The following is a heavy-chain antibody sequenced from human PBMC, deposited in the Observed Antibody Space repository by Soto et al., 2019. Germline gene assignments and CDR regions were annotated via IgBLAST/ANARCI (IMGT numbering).Heavy chain of an antibody. CDR2: VYYNGST. CDR1: GGPIAPFY. J-gene: IGHJ4*02. Sequence: SETLSLTCTVSGGPIAPFYWTWIRQSPGKGLESIGYVYYNGSTNYNPALKGRVTISLDTSKSQFSLRLSSVTAADTTVYYCARTRGRGQWRDFYFDFWGQGSLVTVSS. CDR3: ARTRGRGQWRDFYFDF. V-gene: IGHV4-59*12. D-gene: IGHD6-19*01.